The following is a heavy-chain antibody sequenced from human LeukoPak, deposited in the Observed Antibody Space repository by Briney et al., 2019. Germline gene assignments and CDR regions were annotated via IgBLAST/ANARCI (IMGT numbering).Heavy chain of an antibody. CDR1: GGSISSGGYY. CDR3: ARGRQLWLPPPRGASRGYFDY. J-gene: IGHJ4*02. D-gene: IGHD5-18*01. V-gene: IGHV4-39*07. Sequence: SETLSLTCTVSGGSISSGGYYWSWIRQPPGTGLEWIGEINHSGSTNYIPSLKSRVTISVDTSKNQFSLKLSSVTAADTAVYYCARGRQLWLPPPRGASRGYFDYWGQGTLVTVSS. CDR2: INHSGST.